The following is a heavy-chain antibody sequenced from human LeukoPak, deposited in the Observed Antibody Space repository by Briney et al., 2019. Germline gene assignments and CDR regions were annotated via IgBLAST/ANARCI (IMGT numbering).Heavy chain of an antibody. CDR3: ARMKYGDSHFDY. CDR1: GFTFSSYA. J-gene: IGHJ4*02. V-gene: IGHV3-7*03. CDR2: IKQDGSEK. D-gene: IGHD4-17*01. Sequence: GGSLRLSCAASGFTFSSYAMSWVRQAPGKGLEWVANIKQDGSEKYYVDSVKGRFTISRDNAKNSLYLQMNSLRAEDTAVYYCARMKYGDSHFDYWGQGTLVTVSS.